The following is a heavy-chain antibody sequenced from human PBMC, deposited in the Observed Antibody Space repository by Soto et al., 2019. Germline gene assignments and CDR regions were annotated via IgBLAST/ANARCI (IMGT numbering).Heavy chain of an antibody. V-gene: IGHV1-69*13. CDR2: IIPIFGTA. CDR1: GGTFSSYA. D-gene: IGHD2-8*01. CDR3: ARGGYCTNGVCQNFDY. J-gene: IGHJ4*02. Sequence: SVKVSCKASGGTFSSYAISWVRQAPGQGLEWMGGIIPIFGTANYAQKFQGRVTITADESTSTAYMELSSLRSEDTAVYYCARGGYCTNGVCQNFDYWGQGTLVTVSS.